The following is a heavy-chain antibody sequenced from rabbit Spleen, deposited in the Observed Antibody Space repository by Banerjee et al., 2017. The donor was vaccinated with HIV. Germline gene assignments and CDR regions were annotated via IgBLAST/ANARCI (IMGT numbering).Heavy chain of an antibody. CDR1: WVDFIGNSY. CDR3: ASSGYVGWGGDGDLTGIKL. Sequence: QALEEYWGDRVKPGASLTLTCKAAWVDFIGNSYDSYRGRVGQGPGKGREWIACIDIGRSGDTDDASWANGSFTISKTSSTTVTLTMTSLTATDTATYFCASSGYVGWGGDGDLTGIKLWGQGTLVTVS. J-gene: IGHJ4*01. D-gene: IGHD4-1*01. CDR2: IDIGRSGDT. V-gene: IGHV1S40*01.